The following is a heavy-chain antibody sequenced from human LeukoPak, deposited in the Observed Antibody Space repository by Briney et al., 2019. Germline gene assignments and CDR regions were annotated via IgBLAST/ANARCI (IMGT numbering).Heavy chain of an antibody. CDR1: GGSFSGYY. V-gene: IGHV4-34*01. Sequence: SETLSLTCDVYGGSFSGYYWSWIRQPPGKGLEWIGEINHSGSTNYNPSLKSRVTISVDTSKNQFSLKLSSVTAADTAVYYCARGYYGSGSYLDYWGQGNLVTVSS. CDR3: ARGYYGSGSYLDY. J-gene: IGHJ4*02. CDR2: INHSGST. D-gene: IGHD3-10*01.